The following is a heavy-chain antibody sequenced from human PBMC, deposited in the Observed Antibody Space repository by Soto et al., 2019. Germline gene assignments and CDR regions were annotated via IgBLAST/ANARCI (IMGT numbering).Heavy chain of an antibody. CDR1: GDSVSSNSAA. D-gene: IGHD5-12*01. J-gene: IGHJ3*02. V-gene: IGHV6-1*01. Sequence: SHTLSLTCAISGDSVSSNSAALNWIRQSPSRGLEWLGRTYYRSKWYNDYAVSVKSRITINPDTSKNQFSLQLNSVTPEDTAVYYCARGSLYIVATLDDAFDIWGQGTMVTVSS. CDR2: TYYRSKWYN. CDR3: ARGSLYIVATLDDAFDI.